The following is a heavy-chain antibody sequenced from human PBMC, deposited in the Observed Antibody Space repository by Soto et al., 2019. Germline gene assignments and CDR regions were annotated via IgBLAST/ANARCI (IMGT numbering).Heavy chain of an antibody. Sequence: SVKVSCKASGGTFSSYAISWVRQAPGQGLEWMGGIIPIFGTANYAQKFQGRVTITADKSTSTAYMELSSLRSEDTAVYYCARGKYSGSYPPFDYWGQGTLVTVSS. CDR2: IIPIFGTA. V-gene: IGHV1-69*06. CDR3: ARGKYSGSYPPFDY. D-gene: IGHD1-26*01. CDR1: GGTFSSYA. J-gene: IGHJ4*02.